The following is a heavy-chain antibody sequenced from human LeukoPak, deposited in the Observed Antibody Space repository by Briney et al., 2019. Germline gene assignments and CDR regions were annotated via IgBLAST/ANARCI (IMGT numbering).Heavy chain of an antibody. J-gene: IGHJ3*02. CDR2: IKQDGSEK. CDR3: AREAYGDSRSDAFDI. CDR1: GFSISTYW. V-gene: IGHV3-7*01. Sequence: PGGSLRLSCVASGFSISTYWMSWVRQAPGKGLEWVANIKQDGSEKYYVDSVKGRFTISRDNAKNSLYLQMNSLRAEDTAVYYCAREAYGDSRSDAFDIWGQGTMVTVSS. D-gene: IGHD4-17*01.